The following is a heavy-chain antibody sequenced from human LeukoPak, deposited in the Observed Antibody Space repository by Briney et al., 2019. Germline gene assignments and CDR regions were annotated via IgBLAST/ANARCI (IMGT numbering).Heavy chain of an antibody. J-gene: IGHJ6*02. CDR3: ARLFSDSSSFNYYYGMDV. D-gene: IGHD6-13*01. Sequence: SETLSLTCTVSGGSISSYYWSWIRQPPGKGLEWIGYIYYSGSTNYNHSLKSRVTISVDTSKNQFSLKLSSVTAADTAVYYCARLFSDSSSFNYYYGMDVWGQGTTVTVSS. CDR2: IYYSGST. V-gene: IGHV4-59*08. CDR1: GGSISSYY.